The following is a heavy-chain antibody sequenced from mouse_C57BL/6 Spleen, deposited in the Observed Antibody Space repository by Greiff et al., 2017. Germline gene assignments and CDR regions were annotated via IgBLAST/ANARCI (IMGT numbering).Heavy chain of an antibody. CDR1: GYAFSSSW. D-gene: IGHD1-1*01. CDR3: ARGGTVVSPYFDY. J-gene: IGHJ2*01. CDR2: IYPGDGDT. Sequence: VQRVESGPELVKPGASVKISCKASGYAFSSSWMNWVKQRPGKGLEWIGRIYPGDGDTNYNGKFKGKATLTADKSSSTAYMQLSSLTSEDSAVYFCARGGTVVSPYFDYWGKGTTLTVSS. V-gene: IGHV1-82*01.